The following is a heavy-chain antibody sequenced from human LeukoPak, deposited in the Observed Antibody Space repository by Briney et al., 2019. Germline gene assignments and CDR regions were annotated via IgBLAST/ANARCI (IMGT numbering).Heavy chain of an antibody. J-gene: IGHJ4*02. CDR2: INHSGST. CDR1: GGSFSDYY. CDR3: ARSTGDVREYYFDY. D-gene: IGHD7-27*01. V-gene: IGHV4-34*01. Sequence: SETLSLTCAVNGGSFSDYYWSWIRQPPGKGLEWIGEINHSGSTNYNPSLKSRVTISVDTSKNQFSLKLSSVTAADMAVYYCARSTGDVREYYFDYWGQGTLVTVSS.